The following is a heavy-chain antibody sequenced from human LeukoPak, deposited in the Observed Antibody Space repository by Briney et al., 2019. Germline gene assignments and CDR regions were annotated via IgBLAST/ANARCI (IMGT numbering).Heavy chain of an antibody. CDR3: ARLGIYGGKRDYFDY. CDR2: IDWDDDK. Sequence: SGPALVKPTQTPTLTCTFSGFSLSTSGMRVSWIRQPPGKALEWPARIDWDDDKFYSTSLKTRLTISKDTSKNQVVLTMTNMDPVDTATYYCARLGIYGGKRDYFDYWGQGTLVTVSS. J-gene: IGHJ4*02. V-gene: IGHV2-70*04. CDR1: GFSLSTSGMR. D-gene: IGHD5-12*01.